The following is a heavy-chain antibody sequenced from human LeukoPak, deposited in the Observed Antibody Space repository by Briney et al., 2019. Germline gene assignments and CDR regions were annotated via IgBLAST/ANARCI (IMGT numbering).Heavy chain of an antibody. D-gene: IGHD3-10*01. CDR1: GGSISSGGYS. V-gene: IGHV4-30-2*01. CDR2: IYHSGST. Sequence: SETLSLTCAVSGGSISSGGYSWSWIRQPPGKGLEWIGYIYHSGSTYYNPSLKSRVTISVDTSKNQFSLKLSSVTAADTAVYYCARGVYYGSGSYYLNYWGQGTLVTASS. J-gene: IGHJ4*02. CDR3: ARGVYYGSGSYYLNY.